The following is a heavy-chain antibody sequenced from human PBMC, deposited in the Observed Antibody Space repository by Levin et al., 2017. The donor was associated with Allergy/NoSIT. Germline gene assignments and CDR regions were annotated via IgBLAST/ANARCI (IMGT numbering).Heavy chain of an antibody. Sequence: PAGGSLRLSCAASGFTFSIHALHWVRQAPGKGLEWVAVISYDGRNKYYADSVKGRFTISRDNSKNTLDLQMNSLRAEDTAVYYCARGDSIALAAYAVNVWGQGTTVTVSS. CDR3: ARGDSIALAAYAVNV. CDR1: GFTFSIHA. V-gene: IGHV3-30*04. J-gene: IGHJ6*02. D-gene: IGHD6-19*01. CDR2: ISYDGRNK.